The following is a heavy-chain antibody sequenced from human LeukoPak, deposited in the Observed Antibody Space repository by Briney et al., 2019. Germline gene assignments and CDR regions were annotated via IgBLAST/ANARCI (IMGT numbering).Heavy chain of an antibody. CDR1: GGSFSGYY. V-gene: IGHV4-34*01. CDR2: INHSGGT. J-gene: IGHJ6*03. Sequence: SETLSLTCAAYGGSFSGYYWSWIRQPPGKGLEWIGEINHSGGTKYNPSLKSRVTVSVDTSKNQFSLKLSSVTAADTAMYYCARVKDPGGYYYYYYMDVWGKGTTVTVSS. CDR3: ARVKDPGGYYYYYYMDV. D-gene: IGHD3-16*01.